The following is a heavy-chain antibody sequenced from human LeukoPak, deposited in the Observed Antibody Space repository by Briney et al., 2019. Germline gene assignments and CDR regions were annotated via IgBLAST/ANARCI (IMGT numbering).Heavy chain of an antibody. CDR3: ARAPTWFDT. J-gene: IGHJ5*02. V-gene: IGHV4-59*01. Sequence: SETLSLTCSVSGGSINSYYWSWIRQSPEKGLEWIGYISYSGSTNYNPSLKGRVTISLDTSKNQFSLKLSSVTAADSAIYYCARAPTWFDTWGQGTLVTVSS. CDR1: GGSINSYY. CDR2: ISYSGST.